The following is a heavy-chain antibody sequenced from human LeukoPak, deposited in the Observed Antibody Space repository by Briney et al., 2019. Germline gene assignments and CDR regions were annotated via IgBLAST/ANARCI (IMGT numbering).Heavy chain of an antibody. Sequence: PGGSLRLSCAASALTFSIYWVHWVRQAPGKGLVWVSPINSDGSSTSYADSVKGRFTISRDNAKNTLSLQMNSLRAEDTAVYYCERVGGSNAFDIWGQGTMVIVSS. V-gene: IGHV3-74*01. D-gene: IGHD1-26*01. CDR3: ERVGGSNAFDI. CDR2: INSDGSST. CDR1: ALTFSIYW. J-gene: IGHJ3*02.